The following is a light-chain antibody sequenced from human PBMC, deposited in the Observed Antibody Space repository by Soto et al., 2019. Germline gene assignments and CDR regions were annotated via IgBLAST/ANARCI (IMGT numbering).Light chain of an antibody. CDR1: QSISTS. V-gene: IGKV1-39*01. J-gene: IGKJ2*01. CDR3: QQSYSPLYT. CDR2: AAS. Sequence: DIQMTQSPSSLSASVGDRVTITCRASQSISTSLNWYQQKPGKAPKLLIYAASSLQSGVPSRFSGSGSGTDFTLTIHSLQPEDFATYYCQQSYSPLYTFGQGTKLEIK.